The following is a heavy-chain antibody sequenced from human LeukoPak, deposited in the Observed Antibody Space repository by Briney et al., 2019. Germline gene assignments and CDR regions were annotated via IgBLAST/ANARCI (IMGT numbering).Heavy chain of an antibody. J-gene: IGHJ6*03. Sequence: GSLSLSCDGSGFTLSTYGIKWFRQAPGKGLEWISSISRDNSPTHYAHSVQRRLTISRDNVKNSLYLQMDSLRAEDTAVYYCALPTLLTIMPIYHMDLWGKGTTVIVSS. CDR2: ISRDNSPT. CDR3: ALPTLLTIMPIYHMDL. CDR1: GFTLSTYG. D-gene: IGHD1/OR15-1a*01. V-gene: IGHV3-48*01.